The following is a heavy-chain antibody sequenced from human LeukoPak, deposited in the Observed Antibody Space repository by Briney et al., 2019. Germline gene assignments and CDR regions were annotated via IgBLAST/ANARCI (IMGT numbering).Heavy chain of an antibody. J-gene: IGHJ4*02. D-gene: IGHD3-22*01. V-gene: IGHV5-51*01. CDR1: GSSFTSYW. Sequence: GESLKISCQGSGSSFTSYWIGWVRQMPGKGLEWMGIIYPGDSDTRYSPSFQGQVTISADKSISTAYLQWSSLKASDIAMYYCARSVGYHDSSGYPFDYWGQGTLVTVSS. CDR2: IYPGDSDT. CDR3: ARSVGYHDSSGYPFDY.